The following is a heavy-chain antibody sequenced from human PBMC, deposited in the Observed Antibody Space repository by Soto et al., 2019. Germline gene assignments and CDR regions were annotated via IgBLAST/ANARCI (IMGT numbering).Heavy chain of an antibody. CDR2: MNPNSGNT. J-gene: IGHJ4*02. Sequence: GASVKVSCKASGYTFTSYDINWVRQATGQGLEWMGWMNPNSGNTGYAQKFQGRVTMTRITSISTAYMELSSLRSEDTAVYYCARGSFVEMATNFDYWGQGTLVTVSS. CDR1: GYTFTSYD. CDR3: ARGSFVEMATNFDY. D-gene: IGHD5-12*01. V-gene: IGHV1-8*01.